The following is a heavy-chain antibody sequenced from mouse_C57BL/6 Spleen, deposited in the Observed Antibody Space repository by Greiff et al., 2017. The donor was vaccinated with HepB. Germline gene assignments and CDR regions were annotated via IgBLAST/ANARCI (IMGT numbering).Heavy chain of an antibody. CDR1: GFTFSDYG. Sequence: VQLKESGGGLVKPGGSLKLSCVASGFTFSDYGMHWVRQAPEKGLEWVAYISSGSSTIYYADTVKGRFTISRDNAKNTLFLQMTSLRSEDTAMYYCARREDYDERNYFDYWGQGTTLTVSS. CDR2: ISSGSSTI. D-gene: IGHD2-4*01. J-gene: IGHJ2*01. CDR3: ARREDYDERNYFDY. V-gene: IGHV5-17*01.